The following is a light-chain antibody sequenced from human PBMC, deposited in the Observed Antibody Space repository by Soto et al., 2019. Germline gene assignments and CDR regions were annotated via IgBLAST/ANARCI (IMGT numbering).Light chain of an antibody. CDR1: QTVTRSY. V-gene: IGKV3-20*01. Sequence: EIVLTQSPGTLSLSPGERATLSCRASQTVTRSYLASYQQKPRQAPTLLIYGASTRANGIPARFSGSGSGTDFTLTISRLEPEDFAVYYCQQYGSSPPVTFGQGTK. CDR3: QQYGSSPPVT. J-gene: IGKJ1*01. CDR2: GAS.